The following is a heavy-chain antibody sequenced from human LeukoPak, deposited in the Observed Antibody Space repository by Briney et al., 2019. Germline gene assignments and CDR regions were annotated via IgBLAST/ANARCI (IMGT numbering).Heavy chain of an antibody. CDR3: ARTLQYDAAGFYRQFDS. V-gene: IGHV3-7*01. J-gene: IGHJ5*02. CDR1: GFTLSDHW. Sequence: GGSLRLSCAASGFTLSDHWMNWVRQAPGKGPEGVANIKQDGSVQNYVDSVKGRFTVSRDNARNSLSLQMSSLRVEDTAVYYCARTLQYDAAGFYRQFDSWGRGTLVTVSS. CDR2: IKQDGSVQ. D-gene: IGHD3-9*01.